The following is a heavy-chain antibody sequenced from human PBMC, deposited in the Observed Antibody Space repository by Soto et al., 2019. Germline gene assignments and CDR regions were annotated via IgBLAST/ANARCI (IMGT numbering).Heavy chain of an antibody. CDR3: ARRDYDILTGYFGYGMDV. CDR1: GYSFTSYW. CDR2: IYPGDSDT. D-gene: IGHD3-9*01. V-gene: IGHV5-51*01. Sequence: PGESLKISCKGSGYSFTSYWIGWVRQMPGKGLEWMGIIYPGDSDTRYSPSFQGQVTISADKSISTAYLQWSSLKASDTAMYYCARRDYDILTGYFGYGMDVWGQGTTVSVSS. J-gene: IGHJ6*02.